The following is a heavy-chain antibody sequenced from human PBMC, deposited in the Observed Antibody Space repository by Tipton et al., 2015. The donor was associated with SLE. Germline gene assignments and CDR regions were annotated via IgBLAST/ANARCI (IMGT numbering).Heavy chain of an antibody. CDR1: GDSISSSSYY. Sequence: TLSLTCIVSGDSISSSSYYWGWIRQPPGKGLEWIGTIYYTGNTFYNPSLKSRVTISVDTSKNQFSLKLSSVTAADTAVYYCARDEYRYDATGYHLLGHFDFWGQGTLDTVSS. J-gene: IGHJ4*02. CDR3: ARDEYRYDATGYHLLGHFDF. CDR2: IYYTGNT. D-gene: IGHD3-22*01. V-gene: IGHV4-39*07.